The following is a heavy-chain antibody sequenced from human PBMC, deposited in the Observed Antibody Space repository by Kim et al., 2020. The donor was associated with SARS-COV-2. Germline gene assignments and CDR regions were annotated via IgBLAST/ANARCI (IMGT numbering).Heavy chain of an antibody. J-gene: IGHJ4*02. Sequence: TNFAQNVQGRVTMITDTSTTTVYMDLTSLRSGDTAVYYCAREPEGTGKLDKWGQGTLVTVST. CDR3: AREPEGTGKLDK. D-gene: IGHD1-1*01. V-gene: IGHV1-46*01. CDR2: T.